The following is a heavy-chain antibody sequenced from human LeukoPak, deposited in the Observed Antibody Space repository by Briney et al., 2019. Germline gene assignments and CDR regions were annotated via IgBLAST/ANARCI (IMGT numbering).Heavy chain of an antibody. J-gene: IGHJ4*02. Sequence: GGSLRLSCAASGFTFSSYAMSWVRQAPGKGLEWVSGVSGSGGTTYYADSVKGRFTISRDNSKNTLYLQMNSLRAEDTAVYYCAKAGGRWYYFDYWGQGTLVTVSS. CDR2: VSGSGGTT. CDR3: AKAGGRWYYFDY. D-gene: IGHD3-16*01. V-gene: IGHV3-23*01. CDR1: GFTFSSYA.